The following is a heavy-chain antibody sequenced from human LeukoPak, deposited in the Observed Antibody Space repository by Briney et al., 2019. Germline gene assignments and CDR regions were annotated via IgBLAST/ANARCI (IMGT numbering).Heavy chain of an antibody. D-gene: IGHD3-10*01. CDR2: IYYSGST. CDR1: GGSISSYY. Sequence: PSETLSLTCTVSGGSISSYYWSWIRQPPAKGLEWIGYIYYSGSTNYNPSLKSRVTISVDTSKNQFSLKLSSVTAADTAVYYCARDCITMVRGPPARWFAPWGQRTLVTVSS. J-gene: IGHJ5*02. V-gene: IGHV4-59*01. CDR3: ARDCITMVRGPPARWFAP.